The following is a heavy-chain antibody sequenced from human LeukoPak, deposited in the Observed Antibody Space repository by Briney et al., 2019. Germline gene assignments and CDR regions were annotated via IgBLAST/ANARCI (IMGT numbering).Heavy chain of an antibody. CDR1: GYSISRGSY. D-gene: IGHD4-17*01. Sequence: PSETLSLTCAVSGYSISRGSYWGWIRQPPGKGLEWIGSIYRSGSTYYNPSLKTRVTISVDTSKNQFSLKLSSVTAADTAVYYCARAPYDYGGYDYWGQGTLVTVSS. V-gene: IGHV4-38-2*01. J-gene: IGHJ4*02. CDR2: IYRSGST. CDR3: ARAPYDYGGYDY.